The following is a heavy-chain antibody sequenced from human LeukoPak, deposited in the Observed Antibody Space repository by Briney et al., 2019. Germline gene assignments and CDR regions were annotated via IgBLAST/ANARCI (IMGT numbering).Heavy chain of an antibody. J-gene: IGHJ4*02. Sequence: PGRSLRLSCAASGFSFSSYAMNWVRQAPGKGLEWVAVISYDGSNQYYADSVKGRFTISRDNSKNTLYLQMNSLRAEDTAVYYCVYGATTFDYWGQGTLVTVSS. CDR2: ISYDGSNQ. CDR1: GFSFSSYA. V-gene: IGHV3-30-3*01. CDR3: VYGATTFDY. D-gene: IGHD4-17*01.